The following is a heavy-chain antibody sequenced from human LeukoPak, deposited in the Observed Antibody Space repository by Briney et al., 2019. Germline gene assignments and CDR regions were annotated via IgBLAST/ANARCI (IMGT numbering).Heavy chain of an antibody. CDR3: ARVGRDIVATTTDYFDY. Sequence: EASVKVSCKASGYTFTSYYMHWARQAPGQGLEWMGIINPSGGSTSYAQKFQGRVTMTRDTSTSTVYMELSSLRSEDTAVYYCARVGRDIVATTTDYFDYWGQGTLVTVSS. CDR1: GYTFTSYY. D-gene: IGHD5-12*01. CDR2: INPSGGST. V-gene: IGHV1-46*01. J-gene: IGHJ4*02.